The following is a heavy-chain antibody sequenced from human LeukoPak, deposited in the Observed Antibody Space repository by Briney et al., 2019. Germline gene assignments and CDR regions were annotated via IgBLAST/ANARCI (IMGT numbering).Heavy chain of an antibody. V-gene: IGHV3-7*03. CDR3: ANQGFYSSSWFFDY. CDR2: IKQDGSEK. CDR1: GFTFSSYW. Sequence: PGGSLRLSCAASGFTFSSYWMSWVRQAPGKGLEWVANIKQDGSEKYYADSVKGRFTISRDNSKNTLYLQMNSLRAEDTAVYYCANQGFYSSSWFFDYWGQGALVTVSS. J-gene: IGHJ4*02. D-gene: IGHD6-13*01.